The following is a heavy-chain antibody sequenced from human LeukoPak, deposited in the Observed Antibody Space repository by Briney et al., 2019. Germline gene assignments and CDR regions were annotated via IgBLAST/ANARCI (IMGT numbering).Heavy chain of an antibody. J-gene: IGHJ6*02. CDR3: ARGTRLVSRYCSGGSCYPYGMDV. Sequence: TSSETLSLTCTVSGGSISSGGYYWSWIRQPPGKGLEWIGEINHSGSTNYNPSLKSRVTISVDTSKNQFSLKLSSVTAADTAVYYCARGTRLVSRYCSGGSCYPYGMDVWGQGTTVTVSS. D-gene: IGHD2-15*01. CDR1: GGSISSGGYY. V-gene: IGHV4-39*07. CDR2: INHSGST.